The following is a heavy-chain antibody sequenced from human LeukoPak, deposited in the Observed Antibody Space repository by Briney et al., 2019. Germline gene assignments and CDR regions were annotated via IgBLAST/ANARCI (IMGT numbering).Heavy chain of an antibody. J-gene: IGHJ4*02. D-gene: IGHD2-2*01. V-gene: IGHV6-1*01. CDR3: SRELALGPAEY. Sequence: PSQTLSLTCAISGDTVTSNSAAWGWNRQSPSRGLEWLGRTYYRSGWYNDNALSVKSRIAINPDTSKNQVFLQWNSVTPEDTAVFYCSRELALGPAEYWGQGTLVTVSS. CDR2: TYYRSGWYN. CDR1: GDTVTSNSAA.